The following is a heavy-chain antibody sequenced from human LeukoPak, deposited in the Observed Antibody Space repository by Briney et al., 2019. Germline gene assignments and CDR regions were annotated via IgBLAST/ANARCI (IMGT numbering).Heavy chain of an antibody. V-gene: IGHV4-4*07. J-gene: IGHJ4*02. CDR1: GGSISDYY. CDR3: ARTYCSTTTCYAPFDY. Sequence: PETLSLTCTVSGGSISDYYWSWIRQPAGKGLEWIGRIYTNGNSNYNPSLKGRVTMSVDTSKSQVSLKLSSVTVADTAVYYCARTYCSTTTCYAPFDYWGQGTLVAVSS. CDR2: IYTNGNS. D-gene: IGHD2-2*01.